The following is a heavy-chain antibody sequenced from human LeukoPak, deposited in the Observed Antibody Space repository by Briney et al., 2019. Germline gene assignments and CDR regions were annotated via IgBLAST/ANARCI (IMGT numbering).Heavy chain of an antibody. V-gene: IGHV3-74*01. J-gene: IGHJ4*02. Sequence: PGGSLRLSCAASGFTFSSYWMHWVRQAPGQGLGWVSRSNSDGSSTSYADSVKGRFTISRDNAKNTLYLQMNSLRAEDTGVYYCARIASHSSSWYDGGYWGQGTLVTVSS. CDR1: GFTFSSYW. D-gene: IGHD6-13*01. CDR3: ARIASHSSSWYDGGY. CDR2: SNSDGSST.